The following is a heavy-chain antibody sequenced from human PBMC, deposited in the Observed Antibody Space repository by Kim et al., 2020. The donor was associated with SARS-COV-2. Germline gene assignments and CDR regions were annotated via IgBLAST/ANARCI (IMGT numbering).Heavy chain of an antibody. Sequence: GGSLRLSCAASGFTFSSCWMSWVRQAPGKGLEWVARIKQDGSEKYYVDSVKGRFTISRDNGKNSLYLQMDSLRAEDTAVYYCVRLGLIHSWGQVTLVTVSS. J-gene: IGHJ4*02. CDR2: IKQDGSEK. D-gene: IGHD3-10*01. V-gene: IGHV3-7*03. CDR1: GFTFSSCW. CDR3: VRLGLIHS.